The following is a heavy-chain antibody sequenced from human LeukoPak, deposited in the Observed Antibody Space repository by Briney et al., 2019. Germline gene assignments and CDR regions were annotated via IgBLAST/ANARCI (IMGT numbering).Heavy chain of an antibody. J-gene: IGHJ5*02. V-gene: IGHV4-34*01. CDR1: GGSFSGYY. CDR3: ARGRGYLVDP. D-gene: IGHD6-13*01. CDR2: INHSGST. Sequence: PSETLPLTCAVYGGSFSGYYWSWIRQPPGKGLEWIGEINHSGSTNYDPSLKSRVTISVDTSKNQFSLKLSSVTAADTAVYYCARGRGYLVDPWGQGTLVTVSS.